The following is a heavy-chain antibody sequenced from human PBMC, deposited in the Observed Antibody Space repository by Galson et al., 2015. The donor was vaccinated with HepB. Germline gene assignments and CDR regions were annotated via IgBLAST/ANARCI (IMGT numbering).Heavy chain of an antibody. D-gene: IGHD6-19*01. CDR1: GFNFDDHA. CDR3: ANGPGIAVAKRFFDS. CDR2: LSWDSKGI. J-gene: IGHJ4*02. Sequence: SLRLSCAASGFNFDDHAMHWVRQAPGKGLEWVAGLSWDSKGIGYTESVRGRFTISRDNAKDTLFLQMDSLRSEDTAFYYCANGPGIAVAKRFFDSRGQGTLVIVSS. V-gene: IGHV3-9*01.